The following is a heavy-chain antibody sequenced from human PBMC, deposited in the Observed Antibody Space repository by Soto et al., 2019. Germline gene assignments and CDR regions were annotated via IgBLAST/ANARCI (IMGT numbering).Heavy chain of an antibody. D-gene: IGHD3-3*01. CDR3: ARVKFFGVNSDY. J-gene: IGHJ4*02. Sequence: PGGSLRLSCAASGFTVSSNYMSWVRQAPGKGLEWVSVIYSGGSTYYADSVKGRCTISRDNSKNTLYLQMNSLRAEDTAVYYCARVKFFGVNSDYWGQGTLVTVSS. CDR1: GFTVSSNY. CDR2: IYSGGST. V-gene: IGHV3-53*01.